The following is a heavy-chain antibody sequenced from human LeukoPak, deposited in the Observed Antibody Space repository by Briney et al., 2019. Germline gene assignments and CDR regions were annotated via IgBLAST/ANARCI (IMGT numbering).Heavy chain of an antibody. CDR1: GFTFSSYW. Sequence: GGSLRLSCAASGFTFSSYWMHWVRQAPGKGLMWVSRINSDGSSTSYADSVKGRFTISRDNAKNTLYLQMNSLRAEDTAVYYCARISGYGDYLVTPDYWGQGTLVTVSS. V-gene: IGHV3-74*01. D-gene: IGHD4-17*01. J-gene: IGHJ4*02. CDR2: INSDGSST. CDR3: ARISGYGDYLVTPDY.